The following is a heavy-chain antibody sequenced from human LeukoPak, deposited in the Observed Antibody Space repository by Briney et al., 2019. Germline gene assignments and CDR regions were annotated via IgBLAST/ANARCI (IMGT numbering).Heavy chain of an antibody. CDR2: IYYSGST. CDR3: ARSAAILGPFDY. CDR1: GGSISSYY. D-gene: IGHD2-2*02. J-gene: IGHJ4*02. Sequence: SETLSLTCTVSGGSISSYYWGWIRQPPGKGLEWIGSIYYSGSTYYNPSLKSRVTISVDTSKNQFSLKLSSVTAADTAVYYCARSAAILGPFDYWGQGTLVTVS. V-gene: IGHV4-39*01.